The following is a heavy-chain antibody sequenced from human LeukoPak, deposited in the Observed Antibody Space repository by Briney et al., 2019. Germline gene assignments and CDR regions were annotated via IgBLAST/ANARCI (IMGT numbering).Heavy chain of an antibody. CDR1: GGSINSYY. Sequence: PSETLSLTCTVSGGSINSYYWSWIRQPLGKGLELIGYIYYSGNTNYNPSLNSRVTISVDTSKNQFFLDLTSVTAADTAVYYCARAGTGYCSSTSCSNYMDVWGKGTTVTVSS. CDR3: ARAGTGYCSSTSCSNYMDV. J-gene: IGHJ6*03. D-gene: IGHD2-2*01. CDR2: IYYSGNT. V-gene: IGHV4-59*08.